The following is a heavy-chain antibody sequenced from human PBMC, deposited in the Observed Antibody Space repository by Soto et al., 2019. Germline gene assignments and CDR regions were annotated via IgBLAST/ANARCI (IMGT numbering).Heavy chain of an antibody. CDR2: IWYDGSKK. CDR1: GFTFSSYG. CDR3: ARIMCGGDCYDFDY. Sequence: QVQLVESGGGVVQPGRSLRLSCAASGFTFSSYGMHWVRQAPGKGLEWVAVIWYDGSKKYYADSVKGRFTISRDNSKNTLYLQMNSLRADDTAVYYCARIMCGGDCYDFDYWGQGTLVTVSS. D-gene: IGHD2-21*02. J-gene: IGHJ4*02. V-gene: IGHV3-33*01.